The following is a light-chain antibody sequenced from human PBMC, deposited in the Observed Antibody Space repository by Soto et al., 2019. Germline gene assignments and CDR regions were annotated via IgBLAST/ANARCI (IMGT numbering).Light chain of an antibody. J-gene: IGLJ1*01. Sequence: QSVLAQPPSVSAAPGQKVTISCSGSSFNIGNNYVSWYQQLPGTAPKLLIYENNKRPSGILDRSSGSKSGTSATLGITGLQTGDEADYYCGTWDSSLSAFVFGTGTKVTVL. CDR1: SFNIGNNY. CDR2: ENN. V-gene: IGLV1-51*02. CDR3: GTWDSSLSAFV.